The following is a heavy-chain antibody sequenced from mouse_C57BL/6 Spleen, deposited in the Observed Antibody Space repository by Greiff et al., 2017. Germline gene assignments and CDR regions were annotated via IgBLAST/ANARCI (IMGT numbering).Heavy chain of an antibody. CDR3: ARGRNFRRDAMDY. V-gene: IGHV3-6*01. CDR1: GYSITSGYY. J-gene: IGHJ4*01. CDR2: ISYDGSN. Sequence: EVKLVESGPGLVKPSQSLSLTCSVTGYSITSGYYWNWIRQFPGNKLEWMGYISYDGSNNYNPSLKNRISITRDTSKNQFFLKLNSVTTEDTATYYCARGRNFRRDAMDYWGQGTSVTVSS.